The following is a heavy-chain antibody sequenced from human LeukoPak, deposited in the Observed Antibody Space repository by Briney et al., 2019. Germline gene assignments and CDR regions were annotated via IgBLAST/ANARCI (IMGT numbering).Heavy chain of an antibody. V-gene: IGHV3-7*01. J-gene: IGHJ4*02. CDR3: ARVKGGSCNDY. CDR2: IKQDGSEK. CDR1: GFTLSSYW. Sequence: GGSLRLSCAASGFTLSSYWMSWVRQAPGKGLEWVANIKQDGSEKYYVDSVKGRFTISRDNAKNSLYLQMNSLRAEDTAVYYCARVKGGSCNDYWGQGTLVIVSS. D-gene: IGHD2-15*01.